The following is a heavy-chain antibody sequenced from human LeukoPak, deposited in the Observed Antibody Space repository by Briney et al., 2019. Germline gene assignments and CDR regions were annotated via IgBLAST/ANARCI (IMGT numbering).Heavy chain of an antibody. Sequence: SGGSLRLSCEASGFIFSDAWMNWVRQAPGKGLEWVSAISESGDSTYYADSVKGRFTISRDNSKNTLYLQMNSLRAEDTAVYYCAKERGWLQLFDYWGQGTLVTVPS. J-gene: IGHJ4*02. CDR1: GFIFSDAW. V-gene: IGHV3-23*01. CDR3: AKERGWLQLFDY. CDR2: ISESGDST. D-gene: IGHD5-24*01.